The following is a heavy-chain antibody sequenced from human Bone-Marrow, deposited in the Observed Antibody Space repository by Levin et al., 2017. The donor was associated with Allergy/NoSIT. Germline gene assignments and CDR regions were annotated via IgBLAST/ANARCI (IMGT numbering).Heavy chain of an antibody. J-gene: IGHJ6*02. CDR3: ARFRLVPGAIEGWGSSYGLAV. D-gene: IGHD2-2*02. CDR1: GFSFTDYY. CDR2: INPENGAT. V-gene: IGHV1-2*02. Sequence: ASVKVSCEASGFSFTDYYIHWLRQAPGQGLEWMGWINPENGATKYAQSFQGRVTMTRDTSIKTAYMELGGLRLDDTAVFYCARFRLVPGAIEGWGSSYGLAVWGPGTTLTVSS.